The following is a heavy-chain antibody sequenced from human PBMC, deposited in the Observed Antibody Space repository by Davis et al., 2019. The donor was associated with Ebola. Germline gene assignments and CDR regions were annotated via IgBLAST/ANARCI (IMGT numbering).Heavy chain of an antibody. CDR1: GYTFTSYA. D-gene: IGHD4-11*01. V-gene: IGHV1-3*01. Sequence: AASVKVSCKASGYTFTSYAMHWVRQAPGQRLEWMGWINAGNGNTKYSQKFQGRVTITRDTSASTAYMELSSLRSEDTAMYYCARSVTTAGYFDYWGQGTLVTVSS. CDR2: INAGNGNT. CDR3: ARSVTTAGYFDY. J-gene: IGHJ4*02.